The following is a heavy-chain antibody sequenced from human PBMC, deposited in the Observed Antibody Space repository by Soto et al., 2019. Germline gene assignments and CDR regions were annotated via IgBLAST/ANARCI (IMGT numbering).Heavy chain of an antibody. CDR3: ARGLYSGWHYFDY. D-gene: IGHD5-12*01. CDR2: IYSGGST. V-gene: IGHV3-66*01. J-gene: IGHJ4*02. Sequence: HPGGSLRLSCAASGFTVSSNYMSWVRQAPGKGLEWVSVIYSGGSTYYADSVKGRFTISRDNSKNTLYRQMNSLRAEDTAVYYCARGLYSGWHYFDYWGQGTLVTVSS. CDR1: GFTVSSNY.